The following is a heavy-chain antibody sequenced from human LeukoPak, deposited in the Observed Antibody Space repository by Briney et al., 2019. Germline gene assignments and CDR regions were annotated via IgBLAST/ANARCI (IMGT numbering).Heavy chain of an antibody. J-gene: IGHJ5*02. V-gene: IGHV1-18*01. CDR3: ARVKQCIAAAVCWFDP. Sequence: ASVKVSCKASGYTFTSYGISWVRQAPGQGLEWMGWISAYNGNTNYAQKLQGRVTMTTDTSTSTAYMELRSLRSDDTAVYYCARVKQCIAAAVCWFDPWGQGTLVTVSS. D-gene: IGHD6-13*01. CDR1: GYTFTSYG. CDR2: ISAYNGNT.